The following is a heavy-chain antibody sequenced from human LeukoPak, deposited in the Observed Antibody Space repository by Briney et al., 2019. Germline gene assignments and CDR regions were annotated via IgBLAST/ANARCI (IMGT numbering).Heavy chain of an antibody. V-gene: IGHV3-48*01. CDR3: ARELAVAGEDNWFDP. Sequence: PGGSLRLSCAASGFTFSSYSMNWVRQAPGKGLEWVSYISSSSSTIYYADSVKGRFTISRDNAKNSLYLQMNSLRAEDTAVYYCARELAVAGEDNWFDPWGQGTLVTVSS. D-gene: IGHD6-19*01. CDR2: ISSSSSTI. CDR1: GFTFSSYS. J-gene: IGHJ5*02.